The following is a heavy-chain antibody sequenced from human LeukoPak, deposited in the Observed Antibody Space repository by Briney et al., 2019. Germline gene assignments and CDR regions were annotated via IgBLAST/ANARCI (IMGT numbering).Heavy chain of an antibody. J-gene: IGHJ6*03. CDR2: IKQDGSEG. V-gene: IGHV3-7*01. D-gene: IGHD2-2*01. Sequence: GGSLRLSCAASGFTFSSYSMNWVRQAPGKGLEWVANIKQDGSEGYYVDSVKGRFTVSRDNAKSSLYLQLNSLRAEDTAVYYCATRSCSISACRASSYHCMDFWGKGTTVTVSS. CDR3: ATRSCSISACRASSYHCMDF. CDR1: GFTFSSYS.